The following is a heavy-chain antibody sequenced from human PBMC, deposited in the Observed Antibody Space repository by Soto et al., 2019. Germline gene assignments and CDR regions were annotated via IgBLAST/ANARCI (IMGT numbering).Heavy chain of an antibody. CDR2: IVVGSGNT. Sequence: GASVKVSCKASGFTFTSSAVQWVRQARGQRLEWIGWIVVGSGNTNYAQKFQERVTIIRDMSTSTAYMELSSLRSEDTAVYYCAAGPSIEYYDILTGYNYYYYGMDVWGQGTTVTVSS. CDR1: GFTFTSSA. J-gene: IGHJ6*02. CDR3: AAGPSIEYYDILTGYNYYYYGMDV. V-gene: IGHV1-58*01. D-gene: IGHD3-9*01.